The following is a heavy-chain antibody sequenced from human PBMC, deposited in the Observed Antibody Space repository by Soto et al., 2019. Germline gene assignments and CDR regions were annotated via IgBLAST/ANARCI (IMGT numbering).Heavy chain of an antibody. CDR2: IIPIFGTA. D-gene: IGHD4-17*01. J-gene: IGHJ5*02. V-gene: IGHV1-69*13. CDR3: ASHDYGDYVNWFDP. CDR1: GGTFSSYA. Sequence: SVKVSCKASGGTFSSYAISWVRQAPGQGLEWMGGIIPIFGTANYAQKFQGRVTITADESTSTAYMELSSLRSEDTAVYYCASHDYGDYVNWFDPWGQGTLVTVSS.